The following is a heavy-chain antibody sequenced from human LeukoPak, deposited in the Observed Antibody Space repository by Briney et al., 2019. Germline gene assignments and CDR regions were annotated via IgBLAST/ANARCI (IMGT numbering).Heavy chain of an antibody. CDR2: IYYSGST. V-gene: IGHV4-39*02. J-gene: IGHJ5*02. CDR3: VREFAPHWFDP. Sequence: SETLSLTCTVSGGSISSSSCYWGWIRQPPGKGLEWIGSIYYSGSTYYNPSLKSRVTISVDTSKNQFSLKLSSVTAADTAVYYCVREFAPHWFDPWGQGTLVTVSS. CDR1: GGSISSSSCY.